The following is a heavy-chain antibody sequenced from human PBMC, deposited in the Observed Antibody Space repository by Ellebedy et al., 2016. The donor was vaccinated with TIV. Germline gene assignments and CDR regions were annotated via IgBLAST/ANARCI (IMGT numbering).Heavy chain of an antibody. Sequence: GESLKISCAASGFTVSNNYMSWVRQAPGKVLEWVSLISSGGGTYYADSVKGRFTMSRDNSKHTVYLQMNSLRAEDTAVYYGAIRYIVGVTGVYWGQGTLVTVSS. V-gene: IGHV3-66*04. J-gene: IGHJ4*02. D-gene: IGHD1-26*01. CDR3: AIRYIVGVTGVY. CDR2: ISSGGGT. CDR1: GFTVSNNY.